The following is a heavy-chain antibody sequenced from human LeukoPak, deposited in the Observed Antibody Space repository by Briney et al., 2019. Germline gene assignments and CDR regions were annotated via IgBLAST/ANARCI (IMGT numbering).Heavy chain of an antibody. D-gene: IGHD2-2*01. V-gene: IGHV4-39*07. CDR1: GGSISTSSYY. J-gene: IGHJ5*02. CDR2: IYYSGST. CDR3: ARTIVVPAASNNWFDP. Sequence: SETLSLTCTVSGGSISTSSYYWGWIRQPPGKGLEWIGSIYYSGSTYYNPSLKSRVTISVDTSKNQFSLKLSSVTAADTAVYYCARTIVVPAASNNWFDPWGQGTLVTVSS.